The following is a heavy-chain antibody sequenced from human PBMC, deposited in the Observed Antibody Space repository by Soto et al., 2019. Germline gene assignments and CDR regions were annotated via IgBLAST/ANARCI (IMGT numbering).Heavy chain of an antibody. V-gene: IGHV3-30*03. CDR3: VMGADDAFDI. CDR1: GFTFSSYG. CDR2: ISYDGSNK. J-gene: IGHJ3*02. D-gene: IGHD1-26*01. Sequence: QVQLVESGGGVVQPGRSLRLSCAASGFTFSSYGMHWVRQAPGKGLEWVAVISYDGSNKYYADSVKGRFTISRDNSKNTLYVQMNSLRAEDTAVYYCVMGADDAFDIWGQGTMVTVSS.